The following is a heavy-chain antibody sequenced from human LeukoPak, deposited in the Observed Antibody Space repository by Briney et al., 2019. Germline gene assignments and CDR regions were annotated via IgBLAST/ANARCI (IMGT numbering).Heavy chain of an antibody. Sequence: GGSLRLSCAASGFTFSNFWMSWVRQAPGRGLEWVASIKEDGSEKYYVDSVKGRFTISRDNAKDSLYLQINSLSAEDTAMYYCARFPTGFDYWGQGTLVTVSS. J-gene: IGHJ4*02. CDR1: GFTFSNFW. CDR2: IKEDGSEK. CDR3: ARFPTGFDY. V-gene: IGHV3-7*05. D-gene: IGHD4-17*01.